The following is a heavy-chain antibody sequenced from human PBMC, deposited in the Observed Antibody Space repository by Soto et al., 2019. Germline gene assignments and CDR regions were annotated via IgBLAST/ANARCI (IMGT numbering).Heavy chain of an antibody. CDR3: ARDSFSSGWFGGYYYYCGMDV. D-gene: IGHD6-19*01. CDR1: GFPFSSYG. CDR2: IWYDGSNK. Sequence: GGSLRLSCAASGFPFSSYGMHWVRQAPGKGLEWVAVIWYDGSNKYYADSVKGRFTISRDNSKNTLYLQMNSLRAEDTAVYYCARDSFSSGWFGGYYYYCGMDVWGQGTTVTVSS. J-gene: IGHJ6*02. V-gene: IGHV3-33*01.